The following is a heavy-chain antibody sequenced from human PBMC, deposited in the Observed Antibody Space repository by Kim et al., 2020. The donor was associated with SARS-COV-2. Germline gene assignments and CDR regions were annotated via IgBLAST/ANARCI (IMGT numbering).Heavy chain of an antibody. J-gene: IGHJ2*01. Sequence: DSLKGRFTIPRDNAKNSLFLQLNILRAEDTAVYYCASDLVVVTAIWYFDLWGRGTLVTVSS. V-gene: IGHV3-21*01. D-gene: IGHD2-21*02. CDR3: ASDLVVVTAIWYFDL.